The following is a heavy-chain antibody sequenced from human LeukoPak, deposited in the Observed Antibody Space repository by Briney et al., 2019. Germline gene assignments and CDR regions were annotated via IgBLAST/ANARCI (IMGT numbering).Heavy chain of an antibody. CDR2: ISYDGSNK. Sequence: PGGSLRPSCAASGFTFSSYAMHWVRQAPGKGLEWVAVISYDGSNKFYADSVKGRFTISRDNSKNTLYLQMSSLKSEDTAVYYCARTHIVIVTVISFDSWGQGTLVTVSS. D-gene: IGHD2-21*02. CDR3: ARTHIVIVTVISFDS. V-gene: IGHV3-30*04. CDR1: GFTFSSYA. J-gene: IGHJ4*02.